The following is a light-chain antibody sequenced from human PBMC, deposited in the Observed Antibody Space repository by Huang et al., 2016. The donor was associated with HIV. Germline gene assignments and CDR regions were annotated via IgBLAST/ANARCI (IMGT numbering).Light chain of an antibody. CDR2: GAS. V-gene: IGKV3-20*01. CDR1: PTITSSY. J-gene: IGKJ4*01. Sequence: EIVLTQSPGTLSLSPGERATLSCRASPTITSSYLAWYQRTPGQAPRLLIYGASSRATGIPDRFSGRGSGTDFTLTITRVEPEDFAVYYCQQYGESSPVTFGGGTKVEIK. CDR3: QQYGESSPVT.